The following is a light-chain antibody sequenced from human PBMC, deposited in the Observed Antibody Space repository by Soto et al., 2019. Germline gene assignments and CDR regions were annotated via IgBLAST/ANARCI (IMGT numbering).Light chain of an antibody. J-gene: IGKJ1*01. CDR3: QQYNSHRT. CDR2: DAS. Sequence: DIQMTQSPSTLSASVGDRVTITCRASQAINDYLAWYQQKPGKSPKVLIYDASTLESGVPSRFSGSGSGTQFTLTISGLQPDEFATYFCQQYNSHRTCGQGTKVQIK. CDR1: QAINDY. V-gene: IGKV1-5*01.